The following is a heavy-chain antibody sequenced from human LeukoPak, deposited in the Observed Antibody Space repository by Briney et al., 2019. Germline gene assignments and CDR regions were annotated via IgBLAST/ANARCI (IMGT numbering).Heavy chain of an antibody. J-gene: IGHJ4*02. CDR2: IIPILGIA. Sequence: SVKVSCKASGGTFSSYAISWVRQAPGQGLWWMGRIIPILGIANYAQKFQGRVTITADKSTSTAYMELSSLRSEDTAVYYCARVEAYSSGFDYWGQGTLVTVSS. CDR1: GGTFSSYA. CDR3: ARVEAYSSGFDY. D-gene: IGHD6-19*01. V-gene: IGHV1-69*04.